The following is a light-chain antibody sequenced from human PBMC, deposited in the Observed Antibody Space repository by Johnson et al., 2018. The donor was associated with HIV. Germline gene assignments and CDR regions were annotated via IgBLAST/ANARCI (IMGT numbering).Light chain of an antibody. CDR3: GTWDSSLSVYV. CDR1: NSNIGNNY. V-gene: IGLV1-51*02. Sequence: QSVLTQPPSVSAAPGQKVTISCSGSNSNIGNNYVSWYQQLPGTAPKLLIYENNQRSSGIPDRFSGSKSATSATLGITGLQTGDEADYYCGTWDSSLSVYVFGSGTKATVL. J-gene: IGLJ1*01. CDR2: ENN.